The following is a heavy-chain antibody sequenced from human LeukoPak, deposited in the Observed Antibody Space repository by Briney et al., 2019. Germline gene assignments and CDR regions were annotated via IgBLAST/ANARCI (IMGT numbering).Heavy chain of an antibody. J-gene: IGHJ4*02. CDR2: MSYSGRT. V-gene: IGHV4-59*02. CDR3: ARLSGYDWESFYDY. Sequence: SETLSLTCTVSGGSVSSYYWSWIRQTPEKGLEWIGYMSYSGRTDCGPSLKSRVTMSVDTSKNQFSLKMSYVTAADTAVYYCARLSGYDWESFYDYWGQGTLVTVSS. D-gene: IGHD5-12*01. CDR1: GGSVSSYY.